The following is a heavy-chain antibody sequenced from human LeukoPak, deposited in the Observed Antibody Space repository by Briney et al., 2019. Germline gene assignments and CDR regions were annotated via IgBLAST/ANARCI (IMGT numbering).Heavy chain of an antibody. CDR2: TSAYNGKT. V-gene: IGHV1-18*04. Sequence: ASVKVSCKASGYTFTSYGNSRVRQAPGQGLEWMGWTSAYNGKTNYTQKLQGSVTMTTDTSTSTAYMELRSLRSDDTAVYYCAIVVVAGKFCDFWGQGTVVIVSS. CDR3: AIVVVAGKFCDF. D-gene: IGHD6-19*01. J-gene: IGHJ4*02. CDR1: GYTFTSYG.